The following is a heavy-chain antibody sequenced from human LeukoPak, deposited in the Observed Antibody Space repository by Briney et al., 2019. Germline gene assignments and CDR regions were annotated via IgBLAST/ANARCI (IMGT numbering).Heavy chain of an antibody. CDR1: GYTFTSYG. CDR2: ISAYNGNT. V-gene: IGHV1-18*01. J-gene: IGHJ5*02. Sequence: ASVKVSCKASGYTFTSYGISWVRQAPGQGLEWMGWISAYNGNTNYAQKLQGRVTMTTDTSTSTAYMELRSLRSDDTAVYYCARDPLYCSSTSCYVNLWFDPWGQGTLVTVSS. D-gene: IGHD2-2*01. CDR3: ARDPLYCSSTSCYVNLWFDP.